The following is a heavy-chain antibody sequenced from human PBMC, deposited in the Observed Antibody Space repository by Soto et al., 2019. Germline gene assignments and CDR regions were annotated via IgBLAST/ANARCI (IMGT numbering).Heavy chain of an antibody. CDR2: ISGSGGSI. Sequence: EGQLLESGGGLVQPGGSLRLSCAASGFTFSSYAMSWVRQAPGKGLEWVSAISGSGGSIYYADSVKGRFTISRDNSKNTLHLQMKSLRAEDTAVYYCAKESGARHYWYFDLWGRGTLVTVSS. D-gene: IGHD1-26*01. J-gene: IGHJ2*01. CDR3: AKESGARHYWYFDL. CDR1: GFTFSSYA. V-gene: IGHV3-23*01.